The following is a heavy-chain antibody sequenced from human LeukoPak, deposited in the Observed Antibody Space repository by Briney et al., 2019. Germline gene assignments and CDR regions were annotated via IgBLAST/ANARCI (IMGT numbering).Heavy chain of an antibody. CDR3: QRITIFGVVIDFDY. Sequence: ASVKVSCKASGYTSTGYYMHWVRQAPGQGLEWMGWINPNNGHTNHAQKFQGRVTMTTDTSTNTAYMELRSLRSDDTAVYYCQRITIFGVVIDFDYWGQGTLVTVSS. CDR2: INPNNGHT. V-gene: IGHV1-2*02. D-gene: IGHD3-3*01. J-gene: IGHJ4*02. CDR1: GYTSTGYY.